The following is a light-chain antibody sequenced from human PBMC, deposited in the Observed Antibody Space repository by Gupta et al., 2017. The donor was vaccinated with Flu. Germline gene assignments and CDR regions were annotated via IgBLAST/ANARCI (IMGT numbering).Light chain of an antibody. CDR1: STSVGYDG. J-gene: IGLJ3*02. V-gene: IGLV10-54*04. Sequence: TATLTCTGASTSVGYDGAAWVQQHQGHPPRRRVDMNHNRPLGISERFSSSRSGSTASLTITGLQPEDEADDDCSAWDRSLSACVFGGGTKLAVL. CDR3: SAWDRSLSACV. CDR2: MNH.